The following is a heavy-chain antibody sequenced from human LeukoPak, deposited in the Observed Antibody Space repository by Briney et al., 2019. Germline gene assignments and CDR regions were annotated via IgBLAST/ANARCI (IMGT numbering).Heavy chain of an antibody. CDR1: GYRFTSYW. Sequence: GESLKISCKGSGYRFTSYWIGWVRPVPGKGLEWMGIIYPGDSDTRYSPSFQGQVTISADKSISTAYLQWSSLKASDTAMYYCARRTVTAYWYFDLWGRGTLVTVSS. CDR3: ARRTVTAYWYFDL. D-gene: IGHD4-17*01. J-gene: IGHJ2*01. V-gene: IGHV5-51*01. CDR2: IYPGDSDT.